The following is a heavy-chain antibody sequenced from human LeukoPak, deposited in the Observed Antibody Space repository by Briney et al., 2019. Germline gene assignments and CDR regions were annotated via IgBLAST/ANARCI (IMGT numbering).Heavy chain of an antibody. D-gene: IGHD6-13*01. J-gene: IGHJ6*03. CDR2: ISSSSSTI. V-gene: IGHV3-48*04. Sequence: PGGSLRLSCAASGFTFSSYSMNWVRQAPGKGLEWVSYISSSSSTIYYADSVKGRFTISRDNAKNSLYLQMNSLRAEDTAVYYCARKAAAGSSYYYYYMDVWGKGTTVTVSS. CDR3: ARKAAAGSSYYYYYMDV. CDR1: GFTFSSYS.